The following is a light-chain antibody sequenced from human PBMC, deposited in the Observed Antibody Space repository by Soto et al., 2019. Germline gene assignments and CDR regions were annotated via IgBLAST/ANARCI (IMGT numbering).Light chain of an antibody. V-gene: IGLV2-11*01. CDR1: SSDVGGYDY. Sequence: QSALTQPRSVSGSPGQSVTISCTGTSSDVGGYDYVSWNQQHPGKAPKVIIYEVSKRPSGVPDRFSGSKSGNTASLTISGLQAEDEADYYCCSYAGSYTLGVFGTGTKATVL. CDR3: CSYAGSYTLGV. CDR2: EVS. J-gene: IGLJ1*01.